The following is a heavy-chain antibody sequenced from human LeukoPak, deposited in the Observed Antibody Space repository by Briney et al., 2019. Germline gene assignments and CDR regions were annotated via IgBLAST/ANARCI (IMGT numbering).Heavy chain of an antibody. CDR3: AKDTGGQNYYGMDV. CDR1: GFTFDDYA. CDR2: ISWNSGSI. V-gene: IGHV3-9*01. D-gene: IGHD3-16*01. J-gene: IGHJ6*02. Sequence: PGRSLRLSCAASGFTFDDYAMHWVRQAPGKGLEWVSGISWNSGSIGYADSVKGRFTISRDNAKNSLYLQMNSLGAEDTALYYCAKDTGGQNYYGMDVWGQGTTVTVSS.